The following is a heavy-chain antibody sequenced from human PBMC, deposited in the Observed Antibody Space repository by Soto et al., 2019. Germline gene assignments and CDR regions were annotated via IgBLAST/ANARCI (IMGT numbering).Heavy chain of an antibody. CDR1: GGSISSSSYY. J-gene: IGHJ4*02. CDR3: ATLSMVRGVTDY. D-gene: IGHD3-10*01. V-gene: IGHV4-39*01. Sequence: QLQLQESGPGLVKPSETLSLTCTVSGGSISSSSYYWGWIRQPPGKGLEWIGSIYYSGSTYYNPSLMSRVTISVDTSKNQFSLKLSSVTAADTAVYYCATLSMVRGVTDYWGQGTLVTVSS. CDR2: IYYSGST.